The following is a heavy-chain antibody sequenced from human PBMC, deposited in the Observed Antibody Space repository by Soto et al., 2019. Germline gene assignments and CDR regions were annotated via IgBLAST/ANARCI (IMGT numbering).Heavy chain of an antibody. CDR2: ISGSGGST. D-gene: IGHD2-15*01. Sequence: GGSLRLSCAASGFTFSSHAMSWVRQAPGKGLEWVSAISGSGGSTYYADSVKGRFTISRDNSKNTLYLQMNSLRAEDTAVYYCAKDRGYCSGGSCVPFDYWGQGTLVTVSS. J-gene: IGHJ4*02. V-gene: IGHV3-23*01. CDR3: AKDRGYCSGGSCVPFDY. CDR1: GFTFSSHA.